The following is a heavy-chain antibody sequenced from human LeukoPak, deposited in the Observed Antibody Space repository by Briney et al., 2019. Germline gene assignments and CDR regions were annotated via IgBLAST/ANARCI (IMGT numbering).Heavy chain of an antibody. V-gene: IGHV1-69*06. CDR2: IIPIFGTA. Sequence: VASVKVSCKASGGTFSSYAISWVRQAPGQGLEWMGRIIPIFGTANYAQKFQGRVTITADKSTSTAYMELSSLRSEDTAVYYCASNSYGGYDAFDIWGQGTMVTVSS. CDR3: ASNSYGGYDAFDI. CDR1: GGTFSSYA. D-gene: IGHD4-23*01. J-gene: IGHJ3*02.